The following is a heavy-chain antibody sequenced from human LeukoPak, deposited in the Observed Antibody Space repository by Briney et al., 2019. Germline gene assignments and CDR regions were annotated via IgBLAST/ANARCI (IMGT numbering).Heavy chain of an antibody. J-gene: IGHJ5*02. CDR1: GGSFSGYY. CDR2: INHSGST. V-gene: IGHV4-34*01. D-gene: IGHD6-6*01. Sequence: SETLSLTCAVYGGSFSGYYWSWIRQPPGKGLEWIGEINHSGSTNYNPSLKSRVTISVDTSKNQFSLKLSSVTAAGTAVYYCARVTLGLVSSSSKRRSRWFDPWGQGTLVTVSS. CDR3: ARVTLGLVSSSSKRRSRWFDP.